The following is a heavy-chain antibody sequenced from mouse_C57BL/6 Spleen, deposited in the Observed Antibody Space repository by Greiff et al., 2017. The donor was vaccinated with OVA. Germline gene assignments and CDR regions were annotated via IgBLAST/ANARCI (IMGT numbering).Heavy chain of an antibody. CDR2: ISDGGSYT. V-gene: IGHV5-4*01. CDR3: ARDNGYDGFDY. D-gene: IGHD2-2*01. J-gene: IGHJ2*01. Sequence: EVMLVESGGGLVKPGGSLKLSCAASGFTFSSYAMSWVRQTPEKRLEWVATISDGGSYTYYPDNVKGRFTISRDNAKNNLYLQMSHLKSEDTAMYYCARDNGYDGFDYWGQGTTLTVSS. CDR1: GFTFSSYA.